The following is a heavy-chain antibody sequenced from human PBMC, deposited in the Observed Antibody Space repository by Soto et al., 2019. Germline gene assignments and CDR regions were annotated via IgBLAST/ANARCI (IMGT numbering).Heavy chain of an antibody. D-gene: IGHD3-3*01. V-gene: IGHV1-69*06. Sequence: ASVKVSCKASGGTFSSYGISWVRQAPGQGLEWMGGIIPIFDTTNYAQKFRGRVTITADKSTTTAYMELSGLRSEDTAVYYCARVEATYYDFWSGLDYWGQGXLVTVSS. CDR1: GGTFSSYG. J-gene: IGHJ4*02. CDR3: ARVEATYYDFWSGLDY. CDR2: IIPIFDTT.